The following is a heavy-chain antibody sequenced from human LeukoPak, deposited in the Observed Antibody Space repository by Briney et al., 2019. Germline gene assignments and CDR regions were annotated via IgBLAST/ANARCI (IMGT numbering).Heavy chain of an antibody. CDR2: IYYSGST. CDR3: ARGEGYCSSTSCYTAVY. CDR1: GGSISSSSYY. J-gene: IGHJ4*02. D-gene: IGHD2-2*02. Sequence: SETLSLTCTVSGGSISSSSYYWSWIRQPPGKGLEWIGYIYYSGSTNYNPSLKSRVTISVDTSKNQFSLKLSSVTAADTAVYYCARGEGYCSSTSCYTAVYWGQGTLVTVSS. V-gene: IGHV4-61*01.